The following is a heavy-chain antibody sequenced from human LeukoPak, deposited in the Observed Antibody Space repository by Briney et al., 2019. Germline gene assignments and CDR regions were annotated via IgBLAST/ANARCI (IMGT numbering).Heavy chain of an antibody. J-gene: IGHJ3*02. D-gene: IGHD4-17*01. CDR3: ARDRGDYADAFDI. V-gene: IGHV4-61*02. Sequence: PSETLSLTCTVSGGSISSGSYYWSWIRQPAGKGLEWIGRIYTSGSTNYNPSLKSRVTISVDTSKNQFSLKLSSVTAAGTAVYYCARDRGDYADAFDIWGQGTMVSVSS. CDR1: GGSISSGSYY. CDR2: IYTSGST.